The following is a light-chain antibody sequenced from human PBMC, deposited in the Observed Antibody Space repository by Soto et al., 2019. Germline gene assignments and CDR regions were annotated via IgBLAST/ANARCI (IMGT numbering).Light chain of an antibody. V-gene: IGKV1-9*01. CDR3: QQLNTYPIT. J-gene: IGKJ5*01. CDR2: AAS. CDR1: HGISSY. Sequence: IQLTQSPSSLSASVGDRVTITCRASHGISSYLAWYQQKPGKALKLLIYAASTLQSGVPSRFSGSGSGTDFTLTISRLQPEDFATYYCQQLNTYPITFGQGTRLEIK.